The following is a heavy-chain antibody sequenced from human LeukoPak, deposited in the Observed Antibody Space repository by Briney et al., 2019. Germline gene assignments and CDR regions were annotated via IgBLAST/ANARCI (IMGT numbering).Heavy chain of an antibody. D-gene: IGHD6-13*01. J-gene: IGHJ4*02. CDR3: AKDRDLIAAAGTILDY. CDR1: GFTFDDYA. Sequence: GGSLRLSCAASGFTFDDYAMHWVRQAPGKGLECVSGISWNSGSIGYADSVKGRFTISRDNAKNSLYLQMNSLRAEDTALYYCAKDRDLIAAAGTILDYWGQGTLVTVSS. V-gene: IGHV3-9*01. CDR2: ISWNSGSI.